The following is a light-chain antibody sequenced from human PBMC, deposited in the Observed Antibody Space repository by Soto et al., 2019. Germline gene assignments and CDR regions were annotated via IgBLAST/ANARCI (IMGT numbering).Light chain of an antibody. CDR1: SSNIGSNT. Sequence: QSVLTQPPSASGTPGQRVTISCSVSSSNIGSNTVNWYQQLPGTAPKLLIYSNNQRPSGVPDRFSGSKSGTSASLAISGLQSEDEDDYYCAAWDDSLNGYVFGTGTKVTVL. J-gene: IGLJ1*01. CDR3: AAWDDSLNGYV. CDR2: SNN. V-gene: IGLV1-44*01.